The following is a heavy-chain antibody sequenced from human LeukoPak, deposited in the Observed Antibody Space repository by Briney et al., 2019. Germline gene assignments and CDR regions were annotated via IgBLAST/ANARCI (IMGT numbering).Heavy chain of an antibody. CDR2: INHSGST. Sequence: SETLSLTCTVSGGSVSSGSYYWSWIRQPPGKGLEWIGEINHSGSTNYNPSLKSRVTISVDTSKNQFSLKLSSVTAADTAVYYCARGGRRIRITMVRGKNYGMDVWGKGTTVTVSS. CDR3: ARGGRRIRITMVRGKNYGMDV. V-gene: IGHV4-39*07. CDR1: GGSVSSGSYY. J-gene: IGHJ6*04. D-gene: IGHD3-10*01.